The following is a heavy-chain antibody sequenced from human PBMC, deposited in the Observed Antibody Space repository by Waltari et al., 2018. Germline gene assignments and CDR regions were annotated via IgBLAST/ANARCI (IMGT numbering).Heavy chain of an antibody. CDR3: TRRYTRRDYSPFDF. D-gene: IGHD4-4*01. J-gene: IGHJ4*02. V-gene: IGHV4-38-2*01. CDR1: GYSISSGYY. CDR2: IHRSGNT. Sequence: QVQLQESGPGLVRPSEILSLTCGVSGYSISSGYYWGWIRQPPGKGLEWIGSIHRSGNTYYNPSLESRVTMSVDTSKNQFSLKMSPVTAADTAVYYCTRRYTRRDYSPFDFWGQGTLVTVSS.